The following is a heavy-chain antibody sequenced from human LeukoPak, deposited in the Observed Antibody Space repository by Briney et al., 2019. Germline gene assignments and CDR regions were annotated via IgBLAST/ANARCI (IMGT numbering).Heavy chain of an antibody. J-gene: IGHJ4*02. CDR3: AKDRKLYYDSSGSHFDY. CDR2: ISGSGGYT. CDR1: GFTFSIYA. D-gene: IGHD3-22*01. Sequence: PGGPLRLSCAASGFTFSIYAMSWVRQAPGKGLEWVSAISGSGGYTYYADSVKGRFTISRDNSKTTLYLQMNSLRAEDTALYYCAKDRKLYYDSSGSHFDYWGQGTLVTVSS. V-gene: IGHV3-23*01.